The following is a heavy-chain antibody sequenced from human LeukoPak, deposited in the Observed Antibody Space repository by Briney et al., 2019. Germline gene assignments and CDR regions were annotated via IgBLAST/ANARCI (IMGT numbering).Heavy chain of an antibody. CDR2: IYYTGTT. Sequence: PSETLSLTCTVGGGSLSSHYWSWIRQPPGKGLELVGHIYYTGTTFYNPSLNSRVTISLDTSRNQFSLRLTSVTAADTAVYYSARFSSGCSTASCYLTNWGQGTLVTVSS. V-gene: IGHV4-59*11. J-gene: IGHJ4*02. CDR3: ARFSSGCSTASCYLTN. D-gene: IGHD2-2*01. CDR1: GGSLSSHY.